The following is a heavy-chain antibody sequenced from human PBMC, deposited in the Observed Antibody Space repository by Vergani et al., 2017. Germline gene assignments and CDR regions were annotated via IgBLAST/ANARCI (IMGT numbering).Heavy chain of an antibody. J-gene: IGHJ4*02. CDR1: GYSISSGYY. D-gene: IGHD2-2*01. CDR2: IYHSGST. Sequence: QVQLQESGPGLVKPSETLSLTCTVSGYSISSGYYWGWIRQPPGKGLELIGSIYHSGSTYYNPYLKSRVTISVDTSKNQFSLKLSSVTAADTAVYYCARAMGGYCSSTSCPFDYWGQGTLVTVSS. CDR3: ARAMGGYCSSTSCPFDY. V-gene: IGHV4-38-2*02.